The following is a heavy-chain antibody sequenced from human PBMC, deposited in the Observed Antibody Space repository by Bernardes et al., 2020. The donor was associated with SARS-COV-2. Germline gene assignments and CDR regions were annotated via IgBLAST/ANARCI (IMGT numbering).Heavy chain of an antibody. Sequence: GGSLRLSCAVSGFSVEMNYVSWVRQAPGKGPEWVSTFFRAGGGTFYGDSVKGRFLISRDTSQNTVDLQMRGLRPEDTAVYYCHGVDSLTGVNFWGQGTPITVSS. V-gene: IGHV3-53*01. CDR1: GFSVEMNY. CDR3: HGVDSLTGVNF. J-gene: IGHJ4*02. D-gene: IGHD3-9*01. CDR2: FFRAGGGT.